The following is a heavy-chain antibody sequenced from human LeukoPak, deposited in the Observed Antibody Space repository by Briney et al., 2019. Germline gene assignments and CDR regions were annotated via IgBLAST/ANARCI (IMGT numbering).Heavy chain of an antibody. CDR3: ARDLGYIDY. CDR1: GLTFSDYY. J-gene: IGHJ4*02. CDR2: ISGNGHTI. V-gene: IGHV3-11*01. Sequence: GGSLRLSCAASGLTFSDYYMTWVRQAPGKGLEWLSYISGNGHTIYYAASVKGRFSTSRDNAKKSVYLQMNSLRAEDTAVYYCARDLGYIDYWGQGTLVTVSS.